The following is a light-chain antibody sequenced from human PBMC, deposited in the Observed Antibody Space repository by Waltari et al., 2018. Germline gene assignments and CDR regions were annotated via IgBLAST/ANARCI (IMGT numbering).Light chain of an antibody. J-gene: IGKJ2*01. CDR2: GAS. CDR3: QQYGSSIMYT. Sequence: VLTQSPHTLSFSPGDRATLPGRASQSLTKSYLVWYQQKPGQAPRLLIYGASNRAAGIPDRFSGSGFGTDFTLTISRLGSDDSAVYYCQQYGSSIMYTFGQGTKLEIK. V-gene: IGKV3-20*01. CDR1: QSLTKSY.